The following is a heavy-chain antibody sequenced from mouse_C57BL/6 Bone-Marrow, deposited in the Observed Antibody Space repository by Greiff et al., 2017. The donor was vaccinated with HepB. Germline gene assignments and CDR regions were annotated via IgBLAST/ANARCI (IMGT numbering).Heavy chain of an antibody. V-gene: IGHV2-2*01. J-gene: IGHJ4*01. D-gene: IGHD1-1*01. Sequence: VHLVESGPGLVQPSQSLSITCTVSGFSLTSYGVHWVRQSPGKGLEWLGVIWSGGSTDYNAAFISRLSISKDNSKSQVFFKMNSLQADDTAIYYCARNWRDYGSSPYAMDYWGQGTSVTVSS. CDR3: ARNWRDYGSSPYAMDY. CDR1: GFSLTSYG. CDR2: IWSGGST.